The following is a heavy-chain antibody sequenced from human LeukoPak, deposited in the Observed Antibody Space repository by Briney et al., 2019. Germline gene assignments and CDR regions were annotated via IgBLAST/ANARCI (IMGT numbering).Heavy chain of an antibody. CDR1: GFTFSSYS. CDR2: ISSSSSYI. CDR3: ARDDSSGYYRTGNDY. V-gene: IGHV3-21*01. J-gene: IGHJ4*02. D-gene: IGHD3-22*01. Sequence: GGSLRLSCAASGFTFSSYSMNWVRQAPGKGLEWVSSISSSSSYIYYADSVKGRFTISRDNAKNSLYLQMNSLRAEDTAVYYCARDDSSGYYRTGNDYWGQGTLVTVSS.